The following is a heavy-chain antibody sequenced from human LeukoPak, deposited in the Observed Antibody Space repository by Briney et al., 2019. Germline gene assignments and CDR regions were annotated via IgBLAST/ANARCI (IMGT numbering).Heavy chain of an antibody. CDR1: GGTFSSYA. D-gene: IGHD4-17*01. Sequence: ASVKVSCKASGGTFSSYAISWVRQAPGQGLEWMGWISAYNGNTNYAQKLQGRVTMTTDTSTSTAYMELRSLRSDDTAVYYCARDADFYGDSQPFGDYWGQGTLVTVSS. V-gene: IGHV1-18*01. CDR2: ISAYNGNT. J-gene: IGHJ4*02. CDR3: ARDADFYGDSQPFGDY.